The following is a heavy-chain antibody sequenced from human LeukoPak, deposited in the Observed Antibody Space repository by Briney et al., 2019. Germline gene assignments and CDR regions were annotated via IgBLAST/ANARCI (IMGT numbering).Heavy chain of an antibody. V-gene: IGHV1-18*04. Sequence: ASVKVSCKASGYTFTSYGISWVRQAPGQGLEWMGWISAYNGNTNYAQKLQGRVTITTDTSTSTAYMELGSLRSDDTAVYYCARDRDFTAMGMPLFDFWGQGTLVTVSS. CDR1: GYTFTSYG. J-gene: IGHJ4*02. D-gene: IGHD5-18*01. CDR2: ISAYNGNT. CDR3: ARDRDFTAMGMPLFDF.